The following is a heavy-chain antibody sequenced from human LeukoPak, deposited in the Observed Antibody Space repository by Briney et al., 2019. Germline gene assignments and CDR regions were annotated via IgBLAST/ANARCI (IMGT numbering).Heavy chain of an antibody. CDR3: AKGHRYCTSGNCNSAVDY. Sequence: GGSLRLSCTVSGFTFSGYEMNWVRQAPGKGLEWVSTIGGGGGSTDYTDSVKGRFTISRDNSKNTLYLQMNSLGAEDTAVYYCAKGHRYCTSGNCNSAVDYWGQGTLVTVSS. J-gene: IGHJ4*02. CDR2: IGGGGGST. CDR1: GFTFSGYE. V-gene: IGHV3-23*01. D-gene: IGHD2-15*01.